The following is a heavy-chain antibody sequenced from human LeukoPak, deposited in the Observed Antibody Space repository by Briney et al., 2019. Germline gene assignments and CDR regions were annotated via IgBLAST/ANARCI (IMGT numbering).Heavy chain of an antibody. J-gene: IGHJ5*02. CDR1: GGSFSGYY. CDR3: ARVPGGSYYANWFDP. Sequence: SETLSLTCAVYGGSFSGYYWSWIRQPPGKGLEWIGEINHSGSTNYNPSLKSRVTISVDTSKNQFSLKLSSVTAADTAVYYCARVPGGSYYANWFDPWGQGTLVTVSS. V-gene: IGHV4-34*01. D-gene: IGHD3-10*01. CDR2: INHSGST.